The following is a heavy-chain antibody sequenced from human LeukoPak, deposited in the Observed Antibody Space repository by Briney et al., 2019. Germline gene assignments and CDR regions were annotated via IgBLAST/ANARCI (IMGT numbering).Heavy chain of an antibody. J-gene: IGHJ4*02. V-gene: IGHV4-39*07. Sequence: SETLSLICTVSGGSISRSSYYWGWIRPPPGKGLEWVGSIYYSGCNYYNPPLKSRVTISVDTSKHQFSLKLSSVTAADTAVYYCARGPLDGGYDFWSGYYLTPNFDYWGQGTLVSVSS. CDR2: IYYSGCN. CDR1: GGSISRSSYY. CDR3: ARGPLDGGYDFWSGYYLTPNFDY. D-gene: IGHD3-3*01.